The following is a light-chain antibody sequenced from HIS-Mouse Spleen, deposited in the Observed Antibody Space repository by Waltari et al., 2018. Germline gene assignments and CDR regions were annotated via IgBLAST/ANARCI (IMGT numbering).Light chain of an antibody. CDR3: CSYAGSSTWV. J-gene: IGLJ3*02. Sequence: QSALTQPASVSGSPGQSITISCTGTSRDVGRYNLLPWYQQHPGKAPKLMIYEGSKRPSGVSNRFSGSKSGNTASLTISGLQAEDEADYYCCSYAGSSTWVFGGGTKLTVL. CDR1: SRDVGRYNL. V-gene: IGLV2-23*01. CDR2: EGS.